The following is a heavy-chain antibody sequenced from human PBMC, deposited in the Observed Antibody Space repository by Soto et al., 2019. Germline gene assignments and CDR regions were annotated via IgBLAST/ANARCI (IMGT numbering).Heavy chain of an antibody. J-gene: IGHJ5*02. CDR1: GGSVNGYY. V-gene: IGHV4-38-2*01. D-gene: IGHD3-22*01. Sequence: SETLSLTCAVYGGSVNGYYWGWIRQPPGKGLEWIGSIYHSGSTYYNPSLKSRVTISVDTSKNQFSLKLSSVTAADTAVYYCARWGSERISRGSWFDPWGQGTLVTVSS. CDR3: ARWGSERISRGSWFDP. CDR2: IYHSGST.